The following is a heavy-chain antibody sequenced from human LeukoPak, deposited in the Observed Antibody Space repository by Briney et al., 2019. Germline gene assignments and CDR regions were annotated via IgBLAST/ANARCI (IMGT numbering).Heavy chain of an antibody. D-gene: IGHD3-22*01. CDR2: ISSGSNYI. CDR3: ARDYYDSSGYSSPIDY. CDR1: GFTFSSYT. V-gene: IGHV3-21*01. J-gene: IGHJ4*02. Sequence: GGSLRLSCAASGFTFSSYTMNWVRQAPGKGLEWVSSISSGSNYIYYADSVKGRFTISRDNAKNSLYLQMNSLRAEDSAVYYCARDYYDSSGYSSPIDYWGQGTLVTVSS.